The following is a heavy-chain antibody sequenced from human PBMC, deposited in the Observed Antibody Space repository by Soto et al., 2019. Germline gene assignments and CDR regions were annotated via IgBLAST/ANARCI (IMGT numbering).Heavy chain of an antibody. J-gene: IGHJ4*02. D-gene: IGHD6-6*01. CDR1: GFTFSSYA. Sequence: QVQLVESGGGVVQPGRSLRLSCAASGFTFSSYAMHWVRQAPGKGLEWVAVISYDGSNKYYADSVKGRFTISRDNSKNTLYPQMNSLRAEDTAVYYWARGPPANSSSSTGEFDYWGQGTLVTVSS. CDR2: ISYDGSNK. V-gene: IGHV3-30-3*01. CDR3: ARGPPANSSSSTGEFDY.